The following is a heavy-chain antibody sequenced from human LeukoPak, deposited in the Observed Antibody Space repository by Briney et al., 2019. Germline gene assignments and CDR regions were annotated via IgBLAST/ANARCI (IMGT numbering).Heavy chain of an antibody. D-gene: IGHD3-22*01. CDR1: GYTFTNYW. CDR3: ALSNEAFDSAGYFDY. Sequence: GESLKIPCKGSGYTFTNYWVGWVRQMPGKGLEWMGTIYPNNSDSRYNPSFRGQVTISVDRSITTAYLLWKSLKASDTATYYCALSNEAFDSAGYFDYWGQGTLVTVSS. J-gene: IGHJ4*02. CDR2: IYPNNSDS. V-gene: IGHV5-51*01.